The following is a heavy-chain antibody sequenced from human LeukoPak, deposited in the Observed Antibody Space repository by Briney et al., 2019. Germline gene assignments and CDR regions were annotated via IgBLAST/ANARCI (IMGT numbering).Heavy chain of an antibody. CDR1: GYTFTSYY. Sequence: ASVKVSCKASGYTFTSYYMHWVRQAPGQGLEWMGWINPNSGGTNYAQKFQGRVTMTRDTSISTAYMELSRLRSDDTAVYYCARDYGDYEFASYWGQGTLVTVSS. CDR2: INPNSGGT. D-gene: IGHD4-17*01. V-gene: IGHV1-2*02. CDR3: ARDYGDYEFASY. J-gene: IGHJ4*02.